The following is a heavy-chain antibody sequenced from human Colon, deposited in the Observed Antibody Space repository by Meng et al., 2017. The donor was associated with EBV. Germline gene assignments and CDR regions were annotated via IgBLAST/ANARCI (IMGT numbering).Heavy chain of an antibody. CDR3: ARGKQDAWELLAY. CDR1: GVSISSNIR. J-gene: IGHJ4*02. CDR2: IDDSGST. Sequence: QVRRPGSGPGLVRPSGTLYLTCGVSGVSISSNIRWTWVRQPPGKGLEWIGDIDDSGSTNYNPSLNSRISISLDKSKNHFSLKVNSVTAADTAVYYCARGKQDAWELLAYWGQGALVTVSS. V-gene: IGHV4-4*02. D-gene: IGHD1-26*01.